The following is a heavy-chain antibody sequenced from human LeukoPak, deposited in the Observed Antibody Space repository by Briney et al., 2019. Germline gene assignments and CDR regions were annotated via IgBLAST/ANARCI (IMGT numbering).Heavy chain of an antibody. Sequence: GGSLSLTFAACGFTFLSSATSWVRQPPGKGLEWVSTISGSGSSTYYADSVKGQFTISRDSSRNTLYLQMNSLRAEDTAIYYCATSGVLAAISWLNLSGNGTLVTVSS. D-gene: IGHD3-16*02. V-gene: IGHV3-23*01. CDR2: ISGSGSST. J-gene: IGHJ5*02. CDR3: ATSGVLAAISWLNL. CDR1: GFTFLSSA.